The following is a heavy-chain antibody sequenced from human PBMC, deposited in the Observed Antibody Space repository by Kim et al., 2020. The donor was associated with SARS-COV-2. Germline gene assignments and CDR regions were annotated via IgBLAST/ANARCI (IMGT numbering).Heavy chain of an antibody. D-gene: IGHD6-13*01. J-gene: IGHJ6*02. CDR3: AKDKFGAAVRGHMDV. CDR2: ISWNSGSI. V-gene: IGHV3-9*01. CDR1: GFTFDDYA. Sequence: GGSLRLSCAASGFTFDDYAMHWVRQAPGKGLEWVSGISWNSGSIGYADSVKGRFTISRDNAKNSLYLQMNSLRAEDTALYYCAKDKFGAAVRGHMDVWGQGTTVTVSS.